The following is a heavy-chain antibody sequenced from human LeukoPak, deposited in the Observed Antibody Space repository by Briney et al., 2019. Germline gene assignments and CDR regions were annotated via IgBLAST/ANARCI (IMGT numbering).Heavy chain of an antibody. CDR2: IRSKAYGGTT. J-gene: IGHJ4*02. CDR3: TRDNWNDGEDFDY. Sequence: GGSLRLSCAASGFPFSSYAMSWVRQAPGKGLEWVGFIRSKAYGGTTEYAASVKGRFTISRDDSKSIAYLQMNSLKTEDTAVYYCTRDNWNDGEDFDYWGQGTLVTVSS. D-gene: IGHD1-1*01. CDR1: GFPFSSYA. V-gene: IGHV3-49*04.